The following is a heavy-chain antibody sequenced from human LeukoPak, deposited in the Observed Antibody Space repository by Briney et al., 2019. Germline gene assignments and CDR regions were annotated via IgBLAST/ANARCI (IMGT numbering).Heavy chain of an antibody. D-gene: IGHD4-11*01. Sequence: SETLSLTCTVSGGSISSYYWSWIRQPAGKGLEWIGRLYTSGSTNYNPSRKSRVTMSVDTSKNQFSLKLSSVTAADTAVYYCARDKGDYSNYGHLSAFDIWGQGTMVTVSS. CDR3: ARDKGDYSNYGHLSAFDI. V-gene: IGHV4-4*07. J-gene: IGHJ3*02. CDR2: LYTSGST. CDR1: GGSISSYY.